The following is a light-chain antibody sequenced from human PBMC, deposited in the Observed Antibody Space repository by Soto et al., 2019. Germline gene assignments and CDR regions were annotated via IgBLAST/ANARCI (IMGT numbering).Light chain of an antibody. CDR3: SSYTSSSTL. J-gene: IGLJ1*01. CDR1: SSDVGSYNY. Sequence: QSALTQPASVSGSPGQSITISCTGTSSDVGSYNYVSWYQQHPGKAPKLMIYEVSDRPSGISSRFSGSKSGNTASLTISGLQTEDEADYYCSSYTSSSTLFGTGPKVTVL. V-gene: IGLV2-14*01. CDR2: EVS.